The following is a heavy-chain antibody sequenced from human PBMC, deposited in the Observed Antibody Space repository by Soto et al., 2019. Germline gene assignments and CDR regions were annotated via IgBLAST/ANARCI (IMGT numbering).Heavy chain of an antibody. Sequence: QVQLVESGGGVVQPGRSLRLSCAASGFTFSSYGMHWVRQAPGKGLEWVAVIWYDGSNKYYVDSVKGRFTISRDNSKNTLYLQMNSLRAEDTAVYYCARDKEQWLDYYGMDVWGQGTTVTVSS. CDR2: IWYDGSNK. D-gene: IGHD6-19*01. V-gene: IGHV3-33*01. CDR3: ARDKEQWLDYYGMDV. CDR1: GFTFSSYG. J-gene: IGHJ6*02.